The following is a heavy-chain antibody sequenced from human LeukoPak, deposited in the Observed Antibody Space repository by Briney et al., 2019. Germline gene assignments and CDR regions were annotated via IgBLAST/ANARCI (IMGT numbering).Heavy chain of an antibody. CDR2: ISNTGSVI. V-gene: IGHV3-48*04. D-gene: IGHD3-10*01. Sequence: GGSLRLSCAASGSTFSSHTMNWVRQAPGKGLEWISYISNTGSVIYYADSVKGRFTISRDNAKNSLYLQMNSLRAEDTAVYFCARDPHYYGSGRNPNYWGQGTLVTVSS. CDR1: GSTFSSHT. J-gene: IGHJ4*02. CDR3: ARDPHYYGSGRNPNY.